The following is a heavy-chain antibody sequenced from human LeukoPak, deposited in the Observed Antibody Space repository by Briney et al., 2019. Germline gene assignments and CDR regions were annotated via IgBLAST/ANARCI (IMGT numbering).Heavy chain of an antibody. V-gene: IGHV3-21*01. J-gene: IGHJ6*03. Sequence: PGGSLRLSCAASGFTFSSYSMNWVRQAPGKGLEWVSSISSSSSYIYYADSVKGRFTISRDNAKNSLYLQMNSLRAEDTAVYYCARDYCSSTSCYGFYYMDVWGKGTTVIVSS. CDR2: ISSSSSYI. D-gene: IGHD2-2*01. CDR3: ARDYCSSTSCYGFYYMDV. CDR1: GFTFSSYS.